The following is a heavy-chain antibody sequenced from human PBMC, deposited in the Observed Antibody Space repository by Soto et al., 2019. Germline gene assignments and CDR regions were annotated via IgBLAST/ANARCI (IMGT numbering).Heavy chain of an antibody. CDR3: ARAYGSSWYYVWFDP. Sequence: GGSLRLSCAASGFTFSSYSMNWVRQAPGKGLEWVSYISSSSSTIYYADSVKGRFTISRDNAKNSLYLPMNSLRDEDTAVYYCARAYGSSWYYVWFDPWGQGTLVTVSS. CDR2: ISSSSSTI. J-gene: IGHJ5*02. D-gene: IGHD6-13*01. V-gene: IGHV3-48*02. CDR1: GFTFSSYS.